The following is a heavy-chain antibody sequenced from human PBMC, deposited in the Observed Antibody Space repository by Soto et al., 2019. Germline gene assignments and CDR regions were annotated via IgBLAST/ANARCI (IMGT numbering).Heavy chain of an antibody. CDR3: ASYGDGYNLGAFDI. V-gene: IGHV5-51*01. Sequence: PGESLKISCKGSGYNFSSQWIGWVRQMHGKDLEWMGIIYPDDSDTRYSPSFQGQVTISADKSISTAYLQWSSLKASDTAMYYCASYGDGYNLGAFDIWGQGTMVTVSS. CDR2: IYPDDSDT. D-gene: IGHD5-12*01. J-gene: IGHJ3*02. CDR1: GYNFSSQW.